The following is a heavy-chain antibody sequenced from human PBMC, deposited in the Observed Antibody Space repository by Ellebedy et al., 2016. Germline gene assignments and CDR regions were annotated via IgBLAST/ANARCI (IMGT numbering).Heavy chain of an antibody. J-gene: IGHJ3*02. CDR1: GYTFTRYG. Sequence: ASVKVSXXASGYTFTRYGISWVRQAPGQGLEWMGWMSANNGNTEYVQKFQGRVTMTTDTSTSTAYMELRSLRSDDTAVYYCARDFAPIVTLISIAAAGTRDAFDIWGQGTMVTVSS. D-gene: IGHD6-13*01. CDR3: ARDFAPIVTLISIAAAGTRDAFDI. CDR2: MSANNGNT. V-gene: IGHV1-18*01.